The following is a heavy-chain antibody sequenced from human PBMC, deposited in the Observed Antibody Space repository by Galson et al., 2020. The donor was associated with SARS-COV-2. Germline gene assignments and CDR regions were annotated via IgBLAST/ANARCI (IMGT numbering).Heavy chain of an antibody. CDR3: ARATIPADLYYFDS. CDR1: GDSISSSTYY. Sequence: SQTLSLTCTVSGDSISSSTYYWGWIRQPPGKGLEWIGCISYSGNAYYKSSLKSRVTISLDASKNQFSLRLNSVTAADTAVYFCARATIPADLYYFDSWGQGTLVTVSS. CDR2: ISYSGNA. D-gene: IGHD2-2*02. J-gene: IGHJ4*02. V-gene: IGHV4-39*01.